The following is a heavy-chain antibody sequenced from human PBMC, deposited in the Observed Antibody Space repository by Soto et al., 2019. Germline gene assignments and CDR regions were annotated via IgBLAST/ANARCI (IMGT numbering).Heavy chain of an antibody. CDR3: ARDQDCYEPSGYYRNNWFDP. D-gene: IGHD3-22*01. J-gene: IGHJ5*02. CDR2: INAYNGNT. V-gene: IGHV1-18*04. CDR1: GYTFTSYG. Sequence: VQMVQSGAEVKKPGASVKVSCKSSGYTFTSYGISWVRQAPGQELEWMGWINAYNGNTNYAQKLQGRANMTTDTNTSTAYMQLRSLRSDHTAVYNCARDQDCYEPSGYYRNNWFDPWGQGTLVIVSS.